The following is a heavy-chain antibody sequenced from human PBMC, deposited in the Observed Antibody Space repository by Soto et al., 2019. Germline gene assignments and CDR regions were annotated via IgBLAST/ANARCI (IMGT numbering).Heavy chain of an antibody. CDR2: INHSGST. J-gene: IGHJ4*02. V-gene: IGHV4-34*01. Sequence: SETLSLTCAVYGGSFSGYYWSWIRQPPGKGLEWIGEINHSGSTNYNPSLKSRVTISVDTSKNQFSLKLSSVTAADTAVYYCARARMWIQLRPVKGYFDYWGQGTLVTVSS. CDR3: ARARMWIQLRPVKGYFDY. D-gene: IGHD5-18*01. CDR1: GGSFSGYY.